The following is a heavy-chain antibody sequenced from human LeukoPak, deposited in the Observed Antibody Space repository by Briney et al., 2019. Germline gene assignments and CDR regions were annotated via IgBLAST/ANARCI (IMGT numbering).Heavy chain of an antibody. J-gene: IGHJ2*01. CDR1: GFTFTNAW. Sequence: GGSLRLSCAASGFTFTNAWMSWVRQAPGKGLEWVALISYDGSNKYYVDSVEGRFTISRDNSKNTLYLQLNSLNGQDTAVFYCARAVGATDYWYFDLWGRGTLVTVSS. V-gene: IGHV3-30-3*01. D-gene: IGHD1-26*01. CDR3: ARAVGATDYWYFDL. CDR2: ISYDGSNK.